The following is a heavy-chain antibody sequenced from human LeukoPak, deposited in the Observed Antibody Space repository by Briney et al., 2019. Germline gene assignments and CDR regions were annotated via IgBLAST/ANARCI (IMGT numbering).Heavy chain of an antibody. V-gene: IGHV4-59*01. D-gene: IGHD5-18*01. J-gene: IGHJ4*02. Sequence: SETLSLTCSVCGGSISSYYWSWIRQPPGKGPEWIGYINNSGSTNYNSSVKSRVTISVDTSKKQFSLRLSSVTTADTAVYYCAKDRSPRGYSYGYFDYWGQGILVTVSS. CDR3: AKDRSPRGYSYGYFDY. CDR2: INNSGST. CDR1: GGSISSYY.